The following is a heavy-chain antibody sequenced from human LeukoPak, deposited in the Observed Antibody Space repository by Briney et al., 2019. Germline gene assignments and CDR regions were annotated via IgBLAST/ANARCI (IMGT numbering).Heavy chain of an antibody. CDR3: AKAPGQWLVRPDLDY. V-gene: IGHV3-9*01. CDR2: ISWNVGSI. D-gene: IGHD6-19*01. CDR1: GFTFDDYA. Sequence: GRSLRLSCAASGFTFDDYAMHWVRQAPGKGLEWVSGISWNVGSIAYADSVKGRFTISRDNAKNSLYLQMNSLRPEDTALYYCAKAPGQWLVRPDLDYWGQGTLVSVSS. J-gene: IGHJ4*02.